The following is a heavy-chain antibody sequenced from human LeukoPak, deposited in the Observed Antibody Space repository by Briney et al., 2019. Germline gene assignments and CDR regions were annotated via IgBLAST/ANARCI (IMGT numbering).Heavy chain of an antibody. D-gene: IGHD5-24*01. CDR2: INSDGSST. CDR1: GFTFSSYW. CDR3: ASGGMATDYYYGMDV. J-gene: IGHJ6*02. V-gene: IGHV3-74*01. Sequence: GGSLRLSCAASGFTFSSYWMHWVRQAPGKGLVWVSRINSDGSSTSYADSVKGRFTISRDNAKNTLYLQMNSLRAEDTAVYYCASGGMATDYYYGMDVWGQGTTVTVSS.